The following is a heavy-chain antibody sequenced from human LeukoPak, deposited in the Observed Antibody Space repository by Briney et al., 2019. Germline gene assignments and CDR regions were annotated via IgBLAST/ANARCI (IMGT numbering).Heavy chain of an antibody. CDR2: INHSGST. CDR3: ATASGGSCYSCYNWFDP. CDR1: GGSSSGYY. V-gene: IGHV4-34*01. J-gene: IGHJ5*02. Sequence: SETLSLTCAVYGGSSSGYYWSWIRQPPGKGLEWIGEINHSGSTNYNPSLKSRVTISVDTSKNQFSLKLSSVTAADTAVYYCATASGGSCYSCYNWFDPWGQGTLVTVSS. D-gene: IGHD2-15*01.